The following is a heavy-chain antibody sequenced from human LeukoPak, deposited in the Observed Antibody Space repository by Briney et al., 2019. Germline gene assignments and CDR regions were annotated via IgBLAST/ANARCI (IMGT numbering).Heavy chain of an antibody. CDR3: ARHLGGNSHYGQYYSMDV. CDR2: SYYSGST. V-gene: IGHV4-59*08. CDR1: GGSISSYY. Sequence: SETLSLTCTVSGGSISSYYCSWIRQPPRKGLEWIGGSYYSGSTNYNPSLKSRVTISVDTSKNQFSLKLSSVTAADTAVYYCARHLGGNSHYGQYYSMDVWGQGTTVTVSS. D-gene: IGHD4-23*01. J-gene: IGHJ6*02.